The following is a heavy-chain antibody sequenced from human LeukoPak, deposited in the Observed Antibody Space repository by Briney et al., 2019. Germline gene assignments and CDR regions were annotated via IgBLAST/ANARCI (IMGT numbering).Heavy chain of an antibody. CDR2: ISGSGGSA. V-gene: IGHV3-23*01. D-gene: IGHD1-26*01. Sequence: GGSLRLSCAASGFTFSSYWMSWVRQAPGKGLEWVSAISGSGGSAYYADSVKGRFTISRDNSKNTLYLQMNSLRAEDTAVYYCAKDSGSYFQHWGQGTLVTVSS. CDR3: AKDSGSYFQH. J-gene: IGHJ1*01. CDR1: GFTFSSYW.